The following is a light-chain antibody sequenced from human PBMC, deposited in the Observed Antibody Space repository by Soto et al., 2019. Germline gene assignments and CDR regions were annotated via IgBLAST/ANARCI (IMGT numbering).Light chain of an antibody. Sequence: EIVLTQSPGTLSLSPGERATLSCRASQSVSSTNLAWYQQKPGQAPRLLIFAASTRATGIPARFSGSGSGTEFSLTITRLQSEDFALYYCQQYNNRPPWTFGQGTKVDI. CDR3: QQYNNRPPWT. J-gene: IGKJ1*01. V-gene: IGKV3-15*01. CDR2: AAS. CDR1: QSVSSTN.